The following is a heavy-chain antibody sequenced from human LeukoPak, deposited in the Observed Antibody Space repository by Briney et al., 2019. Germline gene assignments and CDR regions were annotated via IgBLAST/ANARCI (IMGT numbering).Heavy chain of an antibody. Sequence: PSETLSLTCGVHGGSFSAFYWIWIRQPPGKGLEWIGSIYYSGSTYYNPSLKSRVTISVDTSKNQFSLKLSSVTAADTAVYYCAGPKGVGATTFFGYWGQGTLVTVSS. D-gene: IGHD1-26*01. CDR1: GGSFSAFY. V-gene: IGHV4-34*01. CDR3: AGPKGVGATTFFGY. J-gene: IGHJ4*02. CDR2: IYYSGST.